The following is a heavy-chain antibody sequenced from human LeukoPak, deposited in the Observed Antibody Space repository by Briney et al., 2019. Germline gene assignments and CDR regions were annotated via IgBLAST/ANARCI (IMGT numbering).Heavy chain of an antibody. Sequence: SETLSLTCTVPVGSISSHYWSWIRQPPGKRLEWMGYIYYSGSTNYNPSLKSRVTISVDTSKSQFSLKLSSVTAADTAVYYCARALAARPPAYYYYYYMDVWGKGTTVTVSS. V-gene: IGHV4-59*11. CDR3: ARALAARPPAYYYYYYMDV. CDR1: VGSISSHY. CDR2: IYYSGST. J-gene: IGHJ6*03. D-gene: IGHD6-6*01.